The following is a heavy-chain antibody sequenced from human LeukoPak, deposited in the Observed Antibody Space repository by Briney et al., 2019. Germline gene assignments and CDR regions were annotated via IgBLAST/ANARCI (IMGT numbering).Heavy chain of an antibody. CDR1: GFSFTTYW. CDR2: IKEDGSEK. V-gene: IGHV3-7*01. D-gene: IGHD6-13*01. Sequence: AGGSLRLSCAASGFSFTTYWMSWVRQAPGKGLEWVVNIKEDGSEKYYVDSVEGRFTISRDNAKNSIYLQMNSLRAEDTAMYYCARDSAGNDYWGQGTLVTVSS. J-gene: IGHJ4*02. CDR3: ARDSAGNDY.